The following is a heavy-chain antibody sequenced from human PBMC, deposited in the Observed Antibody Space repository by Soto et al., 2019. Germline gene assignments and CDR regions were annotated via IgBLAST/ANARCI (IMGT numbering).Heavy chain of an antibody. CDR1: GYTFTSYD. J-gene: IGHJ5*02. V-gene: IGHV1-8*01. Sequence: QVQLVQSGAEVKKPGASVKVSCKASGYTFTSYDINWVRQATGQGLEWMGWMNPNSGNTGYAQKFRGRATRTRNTSISTAYMELSRLRSEDTAVYYCARAPQPRQYNWTDLIVRAYWFDPWGQGTLVTVSS. CDR2: MNPNSGNT. CDR3: ARAPQPRQYNWTDLIVRAYWFDP. D-gene: IGHD1-1*01.